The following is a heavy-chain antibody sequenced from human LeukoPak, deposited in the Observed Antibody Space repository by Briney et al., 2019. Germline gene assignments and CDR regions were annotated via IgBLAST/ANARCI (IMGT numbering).Heavy chain of an antibody. D-gene: IGHD3-22*01. J-gene: IGHJ3*02. CDR3: ARDLRPDLYYYDRSGAHDAFDI. CDR2: ISSSSSTI. Sequence: GGSLRLSCAASGFTFSSYSMNWVRQAPGKGLEWVSYISSSSSTIYYADSVKGRFTISRDNAKNSLYLQMNSLGAEDTAVYYCARDLRPDLYYYDRSGAHDAFDIWGQGTMVTVSS. CDR1: GFTFSSYS. V-gene: IGHV3-48*04.